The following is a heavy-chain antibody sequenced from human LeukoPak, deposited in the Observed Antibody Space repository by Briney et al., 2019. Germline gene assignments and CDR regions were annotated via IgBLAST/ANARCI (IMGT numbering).Heavy chain of an antibody. V-gene: IGHV3-23*01. D-gene: IGHD3-10*01. J-gene: IGHJ4*02. CDR3: AKRNYFGAGTYSFDF. CDR2: TGSGGST. Sequence: TGSGGSTYYAGSVKGRFTISRDNSKNTLYLQMNSLRAEDTAVYYCAKRNYFGAGTYSFDFWGQGTLVTVSS.